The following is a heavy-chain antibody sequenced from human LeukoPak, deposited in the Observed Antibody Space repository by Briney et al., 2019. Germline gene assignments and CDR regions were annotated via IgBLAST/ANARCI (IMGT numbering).Heavy chain of an antibody. Sequence: GASVKVSRKASGYTFTGYYMHWVRQAPGHGLEWMGWINPNSGGTNYAQKFQGRVTMTRDTSISTAYMELSRLRSDDTAVYYCARGSIAAAGSLHNWFDPWGQGTLVTVSS. CDR3: ARGSIAAAGSLHNWFDP. V-gene: IGHV1-2*02. CDR1: GYTFTGYY. D-gene: IGHD6-13*01. CDR2: INPNSGGT. J-gene: IGHJ5*02.